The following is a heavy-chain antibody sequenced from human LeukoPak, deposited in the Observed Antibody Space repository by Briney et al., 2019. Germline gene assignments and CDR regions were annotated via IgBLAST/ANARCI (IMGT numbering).Heavy chain of an antibody. Sequence: SETLSLTCTVSGGSISSYYWSWIRQPAGKGLEWIGRIYTSGSTYYNPSLKSRVTISVDTSKNQFSLKLSSVTAADTAVYYCARAMVRGVIGHYYGMDVWGKGTTVTVSS. CDR3: ARAMVRGVIGHYYGMDV. J-gene: IGHJ6*04. V-gene: IGHV4-4*07. CDR1: GGSISSYY. D-gene: IGHD3-10*01. CDR2: IYTSGST.